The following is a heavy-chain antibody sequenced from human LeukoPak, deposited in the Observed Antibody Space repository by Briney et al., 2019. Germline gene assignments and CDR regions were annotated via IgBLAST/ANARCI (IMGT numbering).Heavy chain of an antibody. V-gene: IGHV4-4*02. CDR2: IYHSGST. CDR3: ARHEEREDYDYVWGSSAFDY. CDR1: GGSISSSNW. Sequence: PSETLSLTCAVSGGSISSSNWWSWVRQPPGKGLEWIGEIYHSGSTNYNPSLKSRVTISVDKSKNQFSLKLSSVTAADTAVYYCARHEEREDYDYVWGSSAFDYWGQGTLVTVSS. D-gene: IGHD3-16*01. J-gene: IGHJ4*02.